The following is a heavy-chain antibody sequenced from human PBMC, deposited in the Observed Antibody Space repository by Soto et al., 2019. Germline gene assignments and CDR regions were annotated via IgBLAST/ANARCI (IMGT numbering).Heavy chain of an antibody. CDR1: GGSFSGYY. D-gene: IGHD3-10*01. Sequence: QVQLQQWGAGLLKPSETLSLTCAVYGGSFSGYYLSWIRQPPGKRLEWIGEINHSGSTNYNPALKSRVTISVDTSKNQFSLKLRSVTAADTAVYYCARELHYASGTGIDSWGQGTLVTVPS. CDR3: ARELHYASGTGIDS. CDR2: INHSGST. J-gene: IGHJ4*02. V-gene: IGHV4-34*01.